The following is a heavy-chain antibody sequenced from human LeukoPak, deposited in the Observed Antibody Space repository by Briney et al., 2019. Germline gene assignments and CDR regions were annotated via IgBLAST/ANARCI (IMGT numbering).Heavy chain of an antibody. Sequence: PGGSLRLSCEASGFLFTRYWMSWVRQAPGKGLEWVAAIGSASGTKYYADSVKGRFAISRDDSKSTLYLQMSSLRGEDTAAYYCAKVWVTYYDRGIFDSWGQGTRVTVSS. D-gene: IGHD3-22*01. CDR1: GFLFTRYW. CDR2: IGSASGTK. V-gene: IGHV3-23*01. J-gene: IGHJ4*02. CDR3: AKVWVTYYDRGIFDS.